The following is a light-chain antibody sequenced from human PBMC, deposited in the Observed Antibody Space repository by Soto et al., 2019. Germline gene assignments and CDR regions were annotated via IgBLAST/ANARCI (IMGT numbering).Light chain of an antibody. CDR1: QSLPYRNGYNY. CDR2: LGS. J-gene: IGKJ1*01. Sequence: IVMTQSPLSLPVTPGEPASISCRSSQSLPYRNGYNYLDWYLQKPGQPPQLLIYLGSNRASGVPERFSGSGSGTDFTLRISRVEAEDVGVYYCMQALQTLRTFGQGTKVEIK. V-gene: IGKV2-28*01. CDR3: MQALQTLRT.